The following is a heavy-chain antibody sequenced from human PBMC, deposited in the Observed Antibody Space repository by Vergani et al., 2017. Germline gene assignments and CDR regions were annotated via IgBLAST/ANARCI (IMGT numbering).Heavy chain of an antibody. V-gene: IGHV5-51*01. J-gene: IGHJ3*01. Sequence: EKQLVQSGSETKKPGESLKISCQAFGYIFSNFWIGWVRQRPGRGLEWMGIIYPGDSEVKPNPTFRGQVIFSVDTSVNTAYLQWRSLQASDNATYFCAGGGHGSENGVVLQRWGQRTNITVSA. CDR3: AGGGHGSENGVVLQR. CDR2: IYPGDSEV. CDR1: GYIFSNFW. D-gene: IGHD3-16*01.